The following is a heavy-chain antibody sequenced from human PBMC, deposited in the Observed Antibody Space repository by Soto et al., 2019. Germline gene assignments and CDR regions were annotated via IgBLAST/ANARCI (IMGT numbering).Heavy chain of an antibody. V-gene: IGHV3-30*18. Sequence: GGSLRLSCAASGFTFSSYGMHWVRQAPGKGLEWVAVISYDGSNKYYADSVKGRFTISRDNSKNTLYLQMNSLRAEDTAVYYWAKDKYSSSWSPRQDAFDIWGQGTMVTVSS. J-gene: IGHJ3*02. CDR3: AKDKYSSSWSPRQDAFDI. D-gene: IGHD6-13*01. CDR2: ISYDGSNK. CDR1: GFTFSSYG.